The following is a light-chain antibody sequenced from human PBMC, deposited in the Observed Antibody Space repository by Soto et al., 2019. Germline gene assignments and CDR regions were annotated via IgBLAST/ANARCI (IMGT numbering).Light chain of an antibody. CDR3: SSYAGSNNLV. V-gene: IGLV2-8*01. Sequence: SCTGTSSDVGGYNYVSWYQQHPGKAPKLMIYEVSKRPSGVPDRFSGSKSGNTASLTVSGLQAEDEADYYCSSYAGSNNLVFGGGTKLTVL. CDR2: EVS. CDR1: SSDVGGYNY. J-gene: IGLJ2*01.